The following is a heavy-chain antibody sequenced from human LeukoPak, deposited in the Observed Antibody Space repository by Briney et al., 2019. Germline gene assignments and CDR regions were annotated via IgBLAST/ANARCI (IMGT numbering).Heavy chain of an antibody. CDR1: GVSISSSNSY. V-gene: IGHV4-39*01. J-gene: IGHJ4*02. CDR3: ARHWKLLNFDY. D-gene: IGHD1-1*01. CDR2: IYYSGNT. Sequence: TSETLSLTCTVSGVSISSSNSYWGWIRQPPGKGLEWIGSIYYSGNTYYNASLKSQVSISIDTSKNQFSLRLTSVTAADTAVYYCARHWKLLNFDYWVQGTLVTVSS.